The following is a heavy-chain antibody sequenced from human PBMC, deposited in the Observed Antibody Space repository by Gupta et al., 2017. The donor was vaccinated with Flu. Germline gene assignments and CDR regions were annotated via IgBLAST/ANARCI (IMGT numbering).Heavy chain of an antibody. J-gene: IGHJ5*02. D-gene: IGHD2-15*01. Sequence: AQLLQLGAEVRKPGASVKVSCKTSGYSFNDYYLHWLRQAPGHGPEWMGWINPRTGVTDYAQKCKGRGTMSREASSQTVFLEFSRLTSEDTASYFCVRDALCGRGGSSANWFDPWGQGTQVIVTS. CDR1: GYSFNDYY. CDR2: INPRTGVT. V-gene: IGHV1-2*02. CDR3: VRDALCGRGGSSANWFDP.